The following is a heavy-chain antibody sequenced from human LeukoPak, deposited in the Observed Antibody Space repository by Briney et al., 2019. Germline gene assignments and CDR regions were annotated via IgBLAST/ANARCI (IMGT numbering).Heavy chain of an antibody. CDR1: GYTLTELS. Sequence: GASVKVSCKVFGYTLTELSMHWVRQAPRKGLEWMGGFNPEDGTTIYTQKFQGRVTMTEDTSTDTAYMELSSLKSDDTAVYYCAIDRDGDYALDYWGQGTLVTVSS. J-gene: IGHJ4*02. CDR2: FNPEDGTT. CDR3: AIDRDGDYALDY. V-gene: IGHV1-24*01. D-gene: IGHD4-17*01.